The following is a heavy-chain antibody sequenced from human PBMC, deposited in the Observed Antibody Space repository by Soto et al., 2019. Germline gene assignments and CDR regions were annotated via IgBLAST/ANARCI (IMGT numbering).Heavy chain of an antibody. V-gene: IGHV3-23*01. Sequence: LRLSCAASGFTFSSYAMSWVRQAPGKGLEWVSAISGSGGSTYYADSVKGRFTISRDNSKNTLYLQMNSLRAEDTAVYYCAKVTYCGSYYYYYGMDVWGQGTTVTVSS. J-gene: IGHJ6*02. CDR3: AKVTYCGSYYYYYGMDV. D-gene: IGHD1-26*01. CDR1: GFTFSSYA. CDR2: ISGSGGST.